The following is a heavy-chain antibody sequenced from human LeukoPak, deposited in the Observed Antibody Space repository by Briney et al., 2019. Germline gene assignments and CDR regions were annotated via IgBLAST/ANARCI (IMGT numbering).Heavy chain of an antibody. D-gene: IGHD3-9*01. CDR3: AKERRYYDILTGPTQGADY. CDR2: FSGSGGST. J-gene: IGHJ4*02. Sequence: GGSLRLSCAASGFTFSSYAMSWVRQAPGKGLECISGFSGSGGSTYYADSVKGRFTISRDNSKNTLYLQMNSLRTEDTAVYYCAKERRYYDILTGPTQGADYWGQGTLVTVSS. V-gene: IGHV3-23*01. CDR1: GFTFSSYA.